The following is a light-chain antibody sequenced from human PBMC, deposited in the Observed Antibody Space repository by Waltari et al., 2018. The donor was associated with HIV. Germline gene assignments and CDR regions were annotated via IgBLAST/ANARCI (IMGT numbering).Light chain of an antibody. CDR2: GVN. J-gene: IGLJ2*01. CDR3: TTYTAKDSLL. CDR1: SYEFDLHNF. V-gene: IGLV2-14*01. Sequence: SALTQPASVSGSPGQSVTISCTGTSYEFDLHNFLSWYQQHPGKAPQLIIFGVNSRPSGISSRFSASKSVDTASLTISGLQSGDEADYYCTTYTAKDSLLIGSGTKLTVL.